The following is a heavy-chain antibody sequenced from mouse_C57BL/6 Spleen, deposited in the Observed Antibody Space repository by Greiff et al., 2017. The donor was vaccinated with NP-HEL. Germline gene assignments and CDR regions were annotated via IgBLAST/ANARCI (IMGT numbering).Heavy chain of an antibody. CDR1: GYTFTSYW. CDR2: IDPSDSET. Sequence: QVQLQQPGAELVRPGSSVKLSCKASGYTFTSYWMHWVKQRPIQGLEWIGNIDPSDSETHYNQKFKDKATLTVDKSSSTAYMQLSSLTSEDSAVYYCARGPGADYAMDYWGQGTSVTVSS. CDR3: ARGPGADYAMDY. J-gene: IGHJ4*01. V-gene: IGHV1-52*01.